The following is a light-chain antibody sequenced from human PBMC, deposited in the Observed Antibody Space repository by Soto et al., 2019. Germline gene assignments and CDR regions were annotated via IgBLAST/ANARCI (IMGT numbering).Light chain of an antibody. V-gene: IGKV1-5*01. CDR1: QNINTR. Sequence: DVQMTQSPATLSASVGATVTITCRASQNINTRLAWYQQRPGKAPKLLLFSASRLKAGVPSRISGTGSGTDFSLTISGLQPDDFAAYYCQQFDNFSRTFGRGTKV. CDR2: SAS. CDR3: QQFDNFSRT. J-gene: IGKJ4*01.